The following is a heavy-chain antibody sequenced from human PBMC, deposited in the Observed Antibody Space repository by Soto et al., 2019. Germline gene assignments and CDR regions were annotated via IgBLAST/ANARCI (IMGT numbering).Heavy chain of an antibody. CDR2: IYNDGTYS. J-gene: IGHJ4*02. V-gene: IGHV3-74*01. Sequence: AGGSLRLSCAASGFIFKMYWMHWVRQSPGKGLVWISRIYNDGTYSDYADSVRGRFTISRDNVNDTLYLQMNNLRAEDSGLYYCTRGPRPISTGTGAYWGQGTQVTVSS. CDR3: TRGPRPISTGTGAY. D-gene: IGHD3-10*01. CDR1: GFIFKMYW.